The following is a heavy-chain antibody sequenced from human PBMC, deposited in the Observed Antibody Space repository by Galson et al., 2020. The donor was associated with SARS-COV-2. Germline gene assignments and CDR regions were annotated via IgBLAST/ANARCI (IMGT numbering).Heavy chain of an antibody. Sequence: SETLSLTCTVSGGSISSYYWSWIRQPPGKGLEWIGYIYYSGSTNYNPSLKSRVTRSVDTSKNQFSLKLSSVTAADTAVYYCARHLPVWPVVVPGVDYWGQGTLVTVSS. V-gene: IGHV4-59*08. CDR1: GGSISSYY. CDR2: IYYSGST. D-gene: IGHD2-2*01. J-gene: IGHJ4*02. CDR3: ARHLPVWPVVVPGVDY.